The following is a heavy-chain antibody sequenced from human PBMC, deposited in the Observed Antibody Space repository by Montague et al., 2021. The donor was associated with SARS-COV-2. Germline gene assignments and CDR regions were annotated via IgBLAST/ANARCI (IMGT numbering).Heavy chain of an antibody. CDR2: MHSTGST. CDR3: ARAVVGAKTATIES. V-gene: IGHV4-59*01. CDR1: GGSITNYF. Sequence: SETLSLTCSVSGGSITNYFWGWIRQSPGKGLEWVGYMHSTGSTAYNPSLKSRVIISVDTSKTQISLKLGSVSAADTALYYCARAVVGAKTATIESWGQGTLVTVSS. D-gene: IGHD1-26*01. J-gene: IGHJ4*02.